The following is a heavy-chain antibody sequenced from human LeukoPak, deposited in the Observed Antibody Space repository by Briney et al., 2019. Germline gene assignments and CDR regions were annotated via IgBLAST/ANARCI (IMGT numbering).Heavy chain of an antibody. V-gene: IGHV4-39*07. Sequence: SETLSLTCTVSGGSISSSSYYWGWIRQPPGKGLEWIGSIYYSGSTYYNPSLKSRVTISVDTSKNQFSLKLTSVTAADTAVYYCTRDVPRSAGYPDNWGQGTLVTVSS. CDR1: GGSISSSSYY. J-gene: IGHJ4*02. CDR3: TRDVPRSAGYPDN. CDR2: IYYSGST. D-gene: IGHD2-15*01.